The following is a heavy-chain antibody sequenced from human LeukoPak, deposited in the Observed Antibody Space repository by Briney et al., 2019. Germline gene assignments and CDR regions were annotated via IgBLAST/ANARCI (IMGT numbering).Heavy chain of an antibody. CDR1: GGSISSSNW. V-gene: IGHV4-4*02. CDR2: IYHSGSS. Sequence: PSETLSLTCAVSGGSISSSNWWSWVRQPPGKGLEWIGEIYHSGSSNYNPSLKSRVTISVDKSKNQFSLKLSSVTAADTAVYYCARWISSGYYVLDYWGQGTLVTVSS. J-gene: IGHJ4*02. CDR3: ARWISSGYYVLDY. D-gene: IGHD3-22*01.